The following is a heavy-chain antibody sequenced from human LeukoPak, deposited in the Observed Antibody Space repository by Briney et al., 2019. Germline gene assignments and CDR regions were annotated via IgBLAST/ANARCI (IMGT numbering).Heavy chain of an antibody. Sequence: GASVKVSCKASGYTFTGYYMHWVRQAPGQGLEWMGWINPNSGGTNYAQKFQGRVTMTRDTSISTAYMELSRLRSDDMAVYYCARDPSMIVGFDPWGQGTLVTVSS. CDR2: INPNSGGT. CDR1: GYTFTGYY. V-gene: IGHV1-2*02. CDR3: ARDPSMIVGFDP. J-gene: IGHJ5*02. D-gene: IGHD3-22*01.